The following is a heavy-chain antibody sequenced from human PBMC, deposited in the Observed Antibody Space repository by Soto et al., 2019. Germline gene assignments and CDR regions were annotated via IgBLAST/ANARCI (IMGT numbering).Heavy chain of an antibody. CDR3: ARDQGITTFGVYSMYYYGMDV. V-gene: IGHV1-18*01. CDR1: GYTFTRSG. CDR2: INPDNGNT. D-gene: IGHD3-3*01. J-gene: IGHJ6*02. Sequence: QVQLVQSGAEVKKPGASVKVSCKASGYTFTRSGISWVRQAPGQGLEWLGWINPDNGNTNYAQQLQGRGSLTTDTSTSTAYMDLRSLRSDDTAVYYCARDQGITTFGVYSMYYYGMDVWGQGTTVTVSS.